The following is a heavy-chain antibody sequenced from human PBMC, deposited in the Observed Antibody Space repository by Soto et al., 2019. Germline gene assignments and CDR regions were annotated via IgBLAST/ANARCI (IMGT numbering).Heavy chain of an antibody. CDR3: ARLAMYSGSTAFDI. J-gene: IGHJ3*02. V-gene: IGHV5-51*01. D-gene: IGHD3-10*01. CDR1: GYXFTSYW. CDR2: IYPGDSDT. Sequence: PGGSLXLSCKGSGYXFTSYWIGWVRQMPGKGLEWMGIIYPGDSDTRYSPSFQGQVTISADKSISTAYLQWSSLKASDTAMYYCARLAMYSGSTAFDIWGQGTMVTVSS.